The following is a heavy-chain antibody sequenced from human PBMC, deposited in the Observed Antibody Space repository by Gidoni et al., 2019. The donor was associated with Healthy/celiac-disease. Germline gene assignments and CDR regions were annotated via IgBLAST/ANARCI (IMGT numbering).Heavy chain of an antibody. Sequence: QVQLQQWGAGLLKPSETLSLTCAVYGGSVSGYYWSWIRQPPGKGLEWIGEIKHSGSTNYHPSLKSRVPISVDTSQNQFSLKLSSVTAADTAVYYCARAGSSSGWFYYYYGMDVWGQGTTVTVSS. CDR1: GGSVSGYY. CDR2: IKHSGST. V-gene: IGHV4-34*01. CDR3: ARAGSSSGWFYYYYGMDV. J-gene: IGHJ6*02. D-gene: IGHD6-19*01.